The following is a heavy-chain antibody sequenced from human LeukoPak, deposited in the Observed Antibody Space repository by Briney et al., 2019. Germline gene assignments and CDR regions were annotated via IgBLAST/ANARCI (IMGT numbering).Heavy chain of an antibody. CDR1: GGSFSGYY. D-gene: IGHD2-15*01. V-gene: IGHV4-34*01. Sequence: SETLSLTCAVYGGSFSGYYWSWIRQPPGKGLEWIGEINHSGSTNYNPSLKSRVTISVDTSKNQFSLKLSSVTAADTAVYYCARYHLDLYCSGGSCYRKETENNWFDPWGQGTLVTVSS. J-gene: IGHJ5*02. CDR3: ARYHLDLYCSGGSCYRKETENNWFDP. CDR2: INHSGST.